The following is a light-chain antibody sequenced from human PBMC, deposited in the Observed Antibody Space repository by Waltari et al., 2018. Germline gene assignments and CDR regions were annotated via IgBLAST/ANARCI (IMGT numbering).Light chain of an antibody. V-gene: IGKV4-1*01. CDR2: GAS. J-gene: IGKJ4*01. Sequence: DIVMTQSPDALAVSLGARAAINCTSSQSVVFNSNNKNYIAWYQKKPGQPPKLLIYGASTRDAGVPDRFSGSESETDFTLTISSLQPEEVAVYYCQQYHSVPFTFGGGTKVEIQ. CDR3: QQYHSVPFT. CDR1: QSVVFNSNNKNY.